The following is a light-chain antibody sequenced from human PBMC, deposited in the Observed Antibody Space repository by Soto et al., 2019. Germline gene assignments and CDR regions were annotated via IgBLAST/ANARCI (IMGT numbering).Light chain of an antibody. CDR1: QDITNY. Sequence: DIQMTQSPSSLSASIGDNVTMTCQASQDITNYLNWYQQKAGKPPKLLIFDAFSLEKGVPSRFSGSGSGTDFTLSITSLQPEDLGTYYCQQAASLPHTFGGGTTVDVK. J-gene: IGKJ3*01. CDR3: QQAASLPHT. V-gene: IGKV1-33*01. CDR2: DAF.